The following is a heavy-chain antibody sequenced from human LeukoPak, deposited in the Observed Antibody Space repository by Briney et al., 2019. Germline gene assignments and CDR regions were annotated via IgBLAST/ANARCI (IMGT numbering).Heavy chain of an antibody. D-gene: IGHD3-10*01. J-gene: IGHJ4*02. CDR1: GYTFTSYG. CDR2: ISAYNGNT. CDR3: ARDAFGEFLYLDD. Sequence: ASVKVSCKASGYTFTSYGISWVRQAPGQGLEWMGWISAYNGNTNYAQKVQGRVTMTTDTSTSTAHMELRSLRSDDTAVYYCARDAFGEFLYLDDWGQGTLVTVSS. V-gene: IGHV1-18*01.